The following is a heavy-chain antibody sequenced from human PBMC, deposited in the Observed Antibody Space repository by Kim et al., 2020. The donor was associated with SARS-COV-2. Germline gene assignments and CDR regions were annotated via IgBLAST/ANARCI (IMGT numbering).Heavy chain of an antibody. CDR3: ARGLWFGELELWGIDY. D-gene: IGHD3-10*01. CDR1: GGTFSSYA. V-gene: IGHV1-69*04. J-gene: IGHJ4*02. Sequence: SVKVSCKASGGTFSSYAISWVRQAPGQGLEWMGRIIPILGIANYAQKFQGRVTITADKSTSTAYMELSSLRSEDTAVYYCARGLWFGELELWGIDYWGQGTLVTVSS. CDR2: IIPILGIA.